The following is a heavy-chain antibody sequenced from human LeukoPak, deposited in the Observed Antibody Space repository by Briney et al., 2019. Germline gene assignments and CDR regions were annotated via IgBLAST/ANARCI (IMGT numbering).Heavy chain of an antibody. V-gene: IGHV4-30-4*01. CDR3: ARRLGIGDAFDV. CDR2: IYHSGST. Sequence: SETLSLTGTVSGGSISSGAYYWGWIRQPPGKGLEWIAYIYHSGSTYYNPSLKSRLTISIDTSKNQFSLNLTSMTAADTAVYYCARRLGIGDAFDVWGQGTMVTVSS. CDR1: GGSISSGAYY. J-gene: IGHJ3*01. D-gene: IGHD3-9*01.